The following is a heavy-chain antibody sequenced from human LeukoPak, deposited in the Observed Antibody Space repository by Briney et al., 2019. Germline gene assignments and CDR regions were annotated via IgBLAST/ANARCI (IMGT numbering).Heavy chain of an antibody. D-gene: IGHD2-15*01. J-gene: IGHJ3*02. CDR3: AKVRGPFGGFVI. CDR1: GFTFSSYG. Sequence: GGSLRLSCAASGFTFSSYGMHWVRQAPGKGLEWVAVIWSNGNNRYYADSVKGRFTFSRDNSKNTLYLQMNSLRAEDTAVYYCAKVRGPFGGFVIWGQGTMVTVSS. CDR2: IWSNGNNR. V-gene: IGHV3-33*06.